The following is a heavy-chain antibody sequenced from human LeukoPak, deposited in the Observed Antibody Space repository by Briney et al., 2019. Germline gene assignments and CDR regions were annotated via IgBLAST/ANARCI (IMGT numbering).Heavy chain of an antibody. V-gene: IGHV1-18*01. D-gene: IGHD6-13*01. J-gene: IGHJ6*03. CDR2: ISAYNGNT. Sequence: GASVKVSCKASGYTFTSYGISWVRQAPGQGLEWMGWISAYNGNTNYARKLQGRVTMTTDTSTSTAYMELRSLRSDDAAVYYCARSTGAAAGQGASYYYYYYMDVWGKGTTVTVSS. CDR1: GYTFTSYG. CDR3: ARSTGAAAGQGASYYYYYYMDV.